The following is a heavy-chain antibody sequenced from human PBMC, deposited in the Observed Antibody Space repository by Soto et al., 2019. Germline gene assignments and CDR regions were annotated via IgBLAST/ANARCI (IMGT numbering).Heavy chain of an antibody. CDR2: FDPEDDET. J-gene: IGHJ4*02. Sequence: ASVKVSCKVSGYTLTELSMHWVRQAPGKGLEWMGGFDPEDDETIYAQKFQGRVTMTEDTSTDTAYMELSSLRSEDTAVYYCATGIVGATTGPYSVLYWGQGTLVTVSS. CDR1: GYTLTELS. V-gene: IGHV1-24*01. CDR3: ATGIVGATTGPYSVLY. D-gene: IGHD1-26*01.